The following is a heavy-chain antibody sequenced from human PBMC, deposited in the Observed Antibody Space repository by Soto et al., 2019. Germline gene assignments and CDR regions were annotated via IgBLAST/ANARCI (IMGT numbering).Heavy chain of an antibody. J-gene: IGHJ4*02. CDR2: IIFSGST. Sequence: SETLSLTCTVSGVSIISGDYYFTCIRQSPWNGLELIGYIIFSGSTYYNPSLESRVTISIDTSKNQFSLKLTSVTAADTAVYFCARESGPSSAFDYWGQGTLVTVSS. D-gene: IGHD2-2*01. CDR3: ARESGPSSAFDY. V-gene: IGHV4-30-4*01. CDR1: GVSIISGDYY.